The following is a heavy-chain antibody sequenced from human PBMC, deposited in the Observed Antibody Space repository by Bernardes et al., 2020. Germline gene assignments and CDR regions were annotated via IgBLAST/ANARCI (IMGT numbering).Heavy chain of an antibody. CDR1: GGSISSSSYY. CDR2: IYYSGST. CDR3: ARHMDFWSGYDKPANWFDP. V-gene: IGHV4-39*01. D-gene: IGHD3-3*01. Sequence: SETLSLTCTVSGGSISSSSYYWGWIRQPPGKGLEWIGSIYYSGSTYYNPSLKSRVTISVDTSKNQFSLKLSSVTAADTAVYYCARHMDFWSGYDKPANWFDPWGQGTLVTVSS. J-gene: IGHJ5*02.